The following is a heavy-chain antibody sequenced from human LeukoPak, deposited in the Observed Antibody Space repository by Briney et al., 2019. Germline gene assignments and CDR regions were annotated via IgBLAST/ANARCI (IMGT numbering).Heavy chain of an antibody. CDR3: ATSGAYSSSSFDY. V-gene: IGHV4-39*01. CDR1: GGSISSSSYY. Sequence: SETLSLTCTVSGGSISSSSYYWGWIRQPPGKGLEWIGSIYYSGSTYYNPSLKSRVTISVDTSKNQFSLKLSSVTAADTAVYYCATSGAYSSSSFDYWGEGTLVTVSP. J-gene: IGHJ4*02. CDR2: IYYSGST. D-gene: IGHD6-6*01.